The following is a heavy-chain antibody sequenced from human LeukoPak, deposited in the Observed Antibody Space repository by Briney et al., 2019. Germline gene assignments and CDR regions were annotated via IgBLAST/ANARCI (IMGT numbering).Heavy chain of an antibody. J-gene: IGHJ5*02. Sequence: SETLSLTCTVSGGSISSSSYYWGWIRQPPGKGLEWIGSIYYSGSTYYNPSLKSRVTISVDTSKNQFSLKLSSVTAADTAVYYRARLVGERYSSGNNWFDPWGQGTLVTVSS. CDR3: ARLVGERYSSGNNWFDP. V-gene: IGHV4-39*01. CDR2: IYYSGST. D-gene: IGHD6-25*01. CDR1: GGSISSSSYY.